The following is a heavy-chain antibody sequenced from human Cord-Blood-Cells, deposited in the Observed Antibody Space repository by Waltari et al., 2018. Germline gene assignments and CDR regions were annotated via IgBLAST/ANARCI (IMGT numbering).Heavy chain of an antibody. CDR3: ATLGDYDFWSGIFDY. D-gene: IGHD3-3*01. CDR2: FDPEDGET. CDR1: GYTPTELS. J-gene: IGHJ4*02. Sequence: QVQLVQSGAEVKKPGASVKVSCKVSGYTPTELSIHLVLQAPGKGLEWMGGFDPEDGETIYAQKFQGRVTMTEDTSTDTAYMELSSLRSEDTAVYYCATLGDYDFWSGIFDYWGQGTLVTVSS. V-gene: IGHV1-24*01.